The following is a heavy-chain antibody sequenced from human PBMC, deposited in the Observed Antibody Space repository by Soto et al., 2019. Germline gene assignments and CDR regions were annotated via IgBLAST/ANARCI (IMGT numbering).Heavy chain of an antibody. CDR2: IYYSGST. D-gene: IGHD2-15*01. Sequence: QVQLQESGPGLVKPSETLSLTCTVSGGSISSYYWSWIRQPPGKGLEWIGYIYYSGSTNYNPSLKSRVTISVDTSKNQFSLKLSSVTAADTAVYYCASSHLLLAEGSMDVWGQGTTVTVSS. CDR3: ASSHLLLAEGSMDV. CDR1: GGSISSYY. J-gene: IGHJ6*02. V-gene: IGHV4-59*01.